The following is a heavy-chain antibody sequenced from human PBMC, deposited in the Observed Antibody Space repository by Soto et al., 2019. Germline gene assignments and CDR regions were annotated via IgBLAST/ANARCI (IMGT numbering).Heavy chain of an antibody. CDR3: TTHSGTASIVARFDY. J-gene: IGHJ4*01. Sequence: EVQLVESGGGLVKPGGSLRLSCAASGFAFSNAWINWVRQAPGKGLEWVGGIKSKAHGGTTDFAAPVRGIFAITGDDSRNMVYMQRNSLNTEDTAVYYCTTHSGTASIVARFDYWGHGTLVTVSS. V-gene: IGHV3-15*07. CDR2: IKSKAHGGTT. D-gene: IGHD5-12*01. CDR1: GFAFSNAW.